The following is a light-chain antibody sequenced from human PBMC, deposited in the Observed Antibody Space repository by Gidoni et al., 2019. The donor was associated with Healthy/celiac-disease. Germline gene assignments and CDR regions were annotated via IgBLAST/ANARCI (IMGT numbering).Light chain of an antibody. J-gene: IGLJ2*01. CDR1: SRDVGGYNY. Sequence: HSALTHPPSASGSPGPSVTISCTGTSRDVGGYNYVSWYQQHPGKAPKLMIYEVSKRPSGVPDRFSGSKSGNTASLTVSGLQAEDEADYYCSSYAGSNNLVFGGGTKLTVL. V-gene: IGLV2-8*01. CDR2: EVS. CDR3: SSYAGSNNLV.